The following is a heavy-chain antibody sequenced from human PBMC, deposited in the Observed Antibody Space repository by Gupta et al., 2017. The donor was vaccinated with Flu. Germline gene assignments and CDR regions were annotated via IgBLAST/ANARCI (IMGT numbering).Heavy chain of an antibody. J-gene: IGHJ5*02. V-gene: IGHV3-21*01. CDR3: ARDRYSSSSNWFDP. D-gene: IGHD6-6*01. Sequence: QAPGKGLEWVSSISSSSSYIYYADSVKGRFTISGDNAKNSLYLQMNSLRAEDTAVYYCARDRYSSSSNWFDPWGQGTLVTVSS. CDR2: ISSSSSYI.